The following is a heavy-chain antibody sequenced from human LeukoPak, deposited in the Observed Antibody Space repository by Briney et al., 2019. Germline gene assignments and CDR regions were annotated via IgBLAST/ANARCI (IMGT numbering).Heavy chain of an antibody. J-gene: IGHJ4*02. CDR2: ISSSGSTT. CDR1: GFIFSDYY. CDR3: ARDRLRIFGVVTYMFDY. D-gene: IGHD3-3*01. V-gene: IGHV3-11*01. Sequence: PGGSLRLSCAASGFIFSDYYMSWIRQAPGKGLERVSYISSSGSTTYYADSVKGRFTISRDNAKNSLYLQMNSLRAEDTAVYYCARDRLRIFGVVTYMFDYWGQGTLVTVSS.